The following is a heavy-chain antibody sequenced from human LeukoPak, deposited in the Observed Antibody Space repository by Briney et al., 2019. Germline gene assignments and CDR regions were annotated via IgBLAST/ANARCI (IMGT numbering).Heavy chain of an antibody. CDR3: AKYCSGATCSGY. V-gene: IGHV3-23*01. J-gene: IGHJ4*02. CDR1: GFTFSSYS. CDR2: IKGSGDIT. D-gene: IGHD2-15*01. Sequence: GASLRLSCAASGFTFSSYSMCWVRQAPGKGPEWVSGIKGSGDITHYADSVKGRFTISRDNSKNTLYLQMNSLRAEDTAKYYCAKYCSGATCSGYWGQGTLVTVSS.